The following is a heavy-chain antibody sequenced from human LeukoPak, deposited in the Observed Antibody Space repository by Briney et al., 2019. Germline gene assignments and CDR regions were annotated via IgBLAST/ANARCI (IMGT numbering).Heavy chain of an antibody. V-gene: IGHV3-48*01. Sequence: GGSLRLSCAASGFTFSVFSMNWVRQAPGKGLEWVSYITSSSGAIYYADSVKGRFTISRDNPKNTLNLQMNSLRAEDTAVYYCAKGLIQRIGSWSLYFDSWGQGTLVTVSS. J-gene: IGHJ4*02. CDR2: ITSSSGAI. D-gene: IGHD1-26*01. CDR1: GFTFSVFS. CDR3: AKGLIQRIGSWSLYFDS.